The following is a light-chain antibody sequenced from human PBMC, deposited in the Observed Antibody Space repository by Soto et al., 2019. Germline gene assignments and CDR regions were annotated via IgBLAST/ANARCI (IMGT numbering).Light chain of an antibody. CDR1: SSDVGGYTY. Sequence: QSALTQPASVSGSPGQSITISCTGTSSDVGGYTYVSWYQQHPGKAPKLMIYDVSNRPTGVSNRFSGSKSGNTASLTISGLQAEDEADYYCSSYTSISALGVFGGGTKLTVL. CDR3: SSYTSISALGV. V-gene: IGLV2-14*03. J-gene: IGLJ2*01. CDR2: DVS.